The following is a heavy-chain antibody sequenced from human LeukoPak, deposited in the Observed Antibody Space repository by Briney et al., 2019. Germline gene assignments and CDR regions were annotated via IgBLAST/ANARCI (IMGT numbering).Heavy chain of an antibody. Sequence: GGSLRLSCTVSGFTVSSNSWSWVRQAPGKGLEWVSFIYSGGKTHSSDSVKGRFTISRDNSKNTLYLQMNSLRAEDTAVYYCAKALLYDSSGYPTVGGAFDIWGQGTMVTVSS. CDR1: GFTVSSNS. J-gene: IGHJ3*02. CDR2: IYSGGKT. D-gene: IGHD3-22*01. V-gene: IGHV3-53*01. CDR3: AKALLYDSSGYPTVGGAFDI.